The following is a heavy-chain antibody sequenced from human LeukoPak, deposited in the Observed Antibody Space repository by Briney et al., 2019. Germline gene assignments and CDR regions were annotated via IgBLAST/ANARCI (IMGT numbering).Heavy chain of an antibody. D-gene: IGHD6-13*01. CDR2: ISAYNGNT. J-gene: IGHJ4*02. CDR3: ATVSAAAALDY. Sequence: ASVTVSCKASGYTFTSYGISWVRQAPGQGVEWMGWISAYNGNTNYAQKLQGRVTMTTDTSTSTAYMELRSLRSDDTAVYYCATVSAAAALDYWGQGTLVTVSS. CDR1: GYTFTSYG. V-gene: IGHV1-18*01.